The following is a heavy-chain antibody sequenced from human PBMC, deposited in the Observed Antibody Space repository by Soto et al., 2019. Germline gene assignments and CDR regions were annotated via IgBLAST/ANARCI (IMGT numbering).Heavy chain of an antibody. CDR2: IIPIFGTA. D-gene: IGHD4-17*01. CDR3: ARDLYGGPRNWFDP. CDR1: GGTFSSYA. J-gene: IGHJ5*02. V-gene: IGHV1-69*13. Sequence: EIKMFSASVKVSCKASGGTFSSYAISWVRQAPGQGLEWMGGIIPIFGTANYAQKFQGRVTITADESTSTAYMELSSLRSEDTAVYYCARDLYGGPRNWFDPWGQGTLVTSPQ.